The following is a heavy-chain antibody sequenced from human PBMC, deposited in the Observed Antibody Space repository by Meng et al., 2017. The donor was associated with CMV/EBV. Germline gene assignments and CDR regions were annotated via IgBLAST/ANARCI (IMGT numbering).Heavy chain of an antibody. CDR2: ISSSSSYI. J-gene: IGHJ5*02. V-gene: IGHV3-21*01. D-gene: IGHD3-9*01. CDR1: GFTFSSYS. CDR3: ARGGPHYDRDWFDP. Sequence: EVQLVESGGGLVKPGGSLRPSCAASGFTFSSYSMNWVRQAPGKGLEWVSSISSSSSYIYYADSVKGRFTISRDNAKNSLYLKMNSLRAEDTAVYYCARGGPHYDRDWFDPWGQGTLCTVSS.